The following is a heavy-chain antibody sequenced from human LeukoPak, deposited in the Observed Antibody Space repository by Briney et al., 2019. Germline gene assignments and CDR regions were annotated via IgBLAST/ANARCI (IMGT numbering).Heavy chain of an antibody. Sequence: SETLSLTCTVSGGSISSSSYYWGWIRQPPGKGLEWIGEIYHSGSTNYNPSLKSRVTISVDKSKNQFSLKLSSVTAADTAVYYCARSKYPSWFDPWGQGTLVTVSS. D-gene: IGHD2-2*01. J-gene: IGHJ5*02. CDR1: GGSISSSSYY. V-gene: IGHV4-39*07. CDR3: ARSKYPSWFDP. CDR2: IYHSGST.